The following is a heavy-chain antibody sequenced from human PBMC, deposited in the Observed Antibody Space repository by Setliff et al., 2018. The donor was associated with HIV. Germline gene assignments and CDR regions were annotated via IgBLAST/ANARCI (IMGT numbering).Heavy chain of an antibody. Sequence: PGGSLILSCATSRFSFSTFWMTWVRQAPGKGLEWIANINEDGNKKYHADAVWGRFTISRDNAKNSLYLQMNSLRAEDTAVYYCTRDYAYDWNSVMDVWGKGTTVTVSS. CDR1: RFSFSTFW. CDR2: INEDGNKK. D-gene: IGHD1-7*01. V-gene: IGHV3-7*01. CDR3: TRDYAYDWNSVMDV. J-gene: IGHJ6*03.